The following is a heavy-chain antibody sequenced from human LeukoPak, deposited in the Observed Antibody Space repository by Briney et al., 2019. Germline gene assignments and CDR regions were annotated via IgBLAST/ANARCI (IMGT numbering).Heavy chain of an antibody. D-gene: IGHD6-13*01. V-gene: IGHV1-2*02. Sequence: ASVKVSCEASGYAFGDEYIHWVRQAPGQGLEWMGWINPNSGGTNYAQRFQGRVTMTRDTSVTTAYMELNRLRSDDTAVYYCARRVQKLVGTNWFDPWGQGTLVTVSS. J-gene: IGHJ5*02. CDR1: GYAFGDEY. CDR2: INPNSGGT. CDR3: ARRVQKLVGTNWFDP.